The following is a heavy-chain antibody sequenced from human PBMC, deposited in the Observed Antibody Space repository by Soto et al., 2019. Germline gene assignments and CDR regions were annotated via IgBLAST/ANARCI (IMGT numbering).Heavy chain of an antibody. CDR1: GFTFTNYG. CDR2: IWHDGNNK. V-gene: IGHV3-33*01. CDR3: ASDLVGASDSYGLDV. D-gene: IGHD1-26*01. J-gene: IGHJ6*02. Sequence: VGSLRLSCAASGFTFTNYGMHWVRQAPGKGLEWVAIIWHDGNNKYYADSVRGRFIISRDNSKNRLYLQMNSLRAEDTAVYYCASDLVGASDSYGLDVWGQGTPVTVSS.